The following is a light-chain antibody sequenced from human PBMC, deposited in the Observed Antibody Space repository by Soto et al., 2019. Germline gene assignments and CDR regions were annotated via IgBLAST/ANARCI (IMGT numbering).Light chain of an antibody. CDR3: QSYDSSLSVLYV. CDR2: GNS. V-gene: IGLV1-40*01. J-gene: IGLJ1*01. Sequence: QSVLTQPPSESGAPGQRVTISCTGSSSNIGAGYDVHWYQQLPGTAPKLLIYGNSNRPSGVPDRFSGSKSGTSASLAITGLQAEDEADYYCQSYDSSLSVLYVFGTGTKLTVL. CDR1: SSNIGAGYD.